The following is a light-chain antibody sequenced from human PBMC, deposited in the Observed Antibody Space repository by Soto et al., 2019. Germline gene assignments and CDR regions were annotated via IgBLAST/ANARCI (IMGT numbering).Light chain of an antibody. CDR2: AND. Sequence: QSVLTQPPSASRTPGQRVTIPCSGSGSDIGSNSVNWYQQLPGAAPRLLIYANDHRPSGVPDRFSASKSGTSASLAISGVRSEDEAFYYCATWSDSLKGWVFGGGTKLTVL. CDR3: ATWSDSLKGWV. V-gene: IGLV1-44*01. J-gene: IGLJ3*02. CDR1: GSDIGSNS.